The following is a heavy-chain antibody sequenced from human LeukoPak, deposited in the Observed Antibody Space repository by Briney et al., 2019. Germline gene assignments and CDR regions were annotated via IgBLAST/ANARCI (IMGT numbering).Heavy chain of an antibody. CDR3: ARDPLIVGATHFDY. D-gene: IGHD1-26*01. Sequence: ASVKVSCKASGYTFTSYGISWVRQAPGQGLEWMGWISAYNGNTNYAQKLQGRVTMTTDTSTSTAYMELSSLRSEDTAVYYCARDPLIVGATHFDYWGQGTLVTVSS. J-gene: IGHJ4*02. V-gene: IGHV1-18*01. CDR1: GYTFTSYG. CDR2: ISAYNGNT.